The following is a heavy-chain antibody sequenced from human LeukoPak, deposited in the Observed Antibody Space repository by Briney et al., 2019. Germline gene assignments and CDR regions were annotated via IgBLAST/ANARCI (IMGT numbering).Heavy chain of an antibody. V-gene: IGHV3-23*01. CDR2: IDADGGAT. J-gene: IGHJ5*02. CDR1: GFTFKIYA. CDR3: AKDQSYYNWFDP. Sequence: GGSLRLSCAASGFTFKIYAMTWVRQAPGKGLEWVSSIDADGGATFYADSVQGRFSISRDNAKNTLGLQMHSRTAEDTAIYYCAKDQSYYNWFDPWGQGTRVTGSS. D-gene: IGHD3-10*01.